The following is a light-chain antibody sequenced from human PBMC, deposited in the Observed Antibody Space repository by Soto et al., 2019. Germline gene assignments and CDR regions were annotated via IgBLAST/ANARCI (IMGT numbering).Light chain of an antibody. V-gene: IGLV1-51*01. Sequence: QSVLTQPPSVSAAPGQKVTISCSGSSSNIGNNYVSWYQQLPGTAPKLLIYDNNKRPSGIPDRFSGSKSGTSATLGITGLQTGGEADYYCGKLDSSPRAVVFGGGTKLTVL. CDR1: SSNIGNNY. J-gene: IGLJ2*01. CDR3: GKLDSSPRAVV. CDR2: DNN.